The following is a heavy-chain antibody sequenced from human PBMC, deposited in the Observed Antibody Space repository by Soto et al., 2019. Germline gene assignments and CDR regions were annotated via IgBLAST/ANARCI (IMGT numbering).Heavy chain of an antibody. D-gene: IGHD3-10*01. CDR1: VGSISSSGYY. J-gene: IGHJ6*02. Sequence: AETLSLTCSVSVGSISSSGYYWVWIRHPPGKGLEWIGTISYSGSTYYNPSLRNRITISVDTSNNQFSLKLSSVTAVDTAVYFCTRRYNYGSGKYAVDVWGQGTTVTVSS. CDR2: ISYSGST. V-gene: IGHV4-39*01. CDR3: TRRYNYGSGKYAVDV.